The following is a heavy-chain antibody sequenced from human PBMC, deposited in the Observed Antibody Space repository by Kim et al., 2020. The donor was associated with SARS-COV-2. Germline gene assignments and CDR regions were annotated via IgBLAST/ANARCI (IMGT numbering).Heavy chain of an antibody. J-gene: IGHJ6*02. CDR1: GFTFSSYS. V-gene: IGHV3-21*01. D-gene: IGHD2-15*01. CDR3: ARWRDPVAATNYYYYGMDV. Sequence: GGSLRLSCAASGFTFSSYSMNWVRQAPGKGLEWVSSISSSSSYIYYADSVKGRFTISRDNAKNSLYLQMNSLRAEDTAVYYCARWRDPVAATNYYYYGMDVWRQGTTVTVSS. CDR2: ISSSSSYI.